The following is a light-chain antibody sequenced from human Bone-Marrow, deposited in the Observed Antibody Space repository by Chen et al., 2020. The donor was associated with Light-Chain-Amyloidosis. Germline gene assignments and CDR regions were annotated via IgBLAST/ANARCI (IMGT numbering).Light chain of an antibody. CDR1: DLPTKY. Sequence: SYELTQPPSVSVSPGQTARITCSGDDLPTKYAYWYQEKPGQAPVLVKHRERVGPYGISGRFSGSSSGTTARLTISGVQAEDEADYHCQSADSSGTYEVIFGGGTKLTVL. CDR2: RER. J-gene: IGLJ2*01. CDR3: QSADSSGTYEVI. V-gene: IGLV3-25*03.